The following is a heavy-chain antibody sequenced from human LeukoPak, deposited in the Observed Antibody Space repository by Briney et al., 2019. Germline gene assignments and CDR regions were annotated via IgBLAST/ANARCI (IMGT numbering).Heavy chain of an antibody. CDR2: IIPIFGIA. J-gene: IGHJ6*02. D-gene: IGHD6-13*01. Sequence: SVRVTCKASGGTFSSYAISWVRQAPGQGLEWMGRIIPIFGIANYAQKFQGRVTITADKSTSTAYMELSSLRSEDTAVYYCASAAAYKSRYYYYGMDVWGQGTTVTVSS. V-gene: IGHV1-69*04. CDR1: GGTFSSYA. CDR3: ASAAAYKSRYYYYGMDV.